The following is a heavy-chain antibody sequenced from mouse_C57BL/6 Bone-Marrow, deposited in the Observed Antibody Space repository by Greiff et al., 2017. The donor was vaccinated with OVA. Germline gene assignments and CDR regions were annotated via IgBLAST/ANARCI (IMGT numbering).Heavy chain of an antibody. J-gene: IGHJ1*03. CDR3: TEGWYFDV. CDR2: IDPENGDT. V-gene: IGHV14-4*01. CDR1: GFNIKDDY. Sequence: VQLKESGAELVRPGASVKLSCTASGFNIKDDYMHWVKQRPEQGLEWIGWIDPENGDTEYASKFQGKATITADTSSNTAYLQLSSLTSEDTAVYYCTEGWYFDVWGTGTTVTVSS.